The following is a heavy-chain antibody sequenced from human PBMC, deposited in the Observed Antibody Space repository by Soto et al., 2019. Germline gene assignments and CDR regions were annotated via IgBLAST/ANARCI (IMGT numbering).Heavy chain of an antibody. D-gene: IGHD3-10*01. Sequence: VASVKVSCKASGYTFTSYGISWVRQAPGQGLEWMGWISAYNGNTNYAQKLQGRVTMTTDTSTSTAYMELRSLRSDDTAVYYCASSLYYGSGSNNYYYYGMDVWGQGTTVTGSS. CDR2: ISAYNGNT. V-gene: IGHV1-18*01. J-gene: IGHJ6*02. CDR1: GYTFTSYG. CDR3: ASSLYYGSGSNNYYYYGMDV.